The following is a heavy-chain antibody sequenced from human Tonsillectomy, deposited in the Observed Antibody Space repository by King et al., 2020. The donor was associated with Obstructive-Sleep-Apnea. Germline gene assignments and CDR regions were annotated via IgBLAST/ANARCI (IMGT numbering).Heavy chain of an antibody. V-gene: IGHV3-74*01. CDR3: ARIDYASAPLDY. CDR2: INSDGSGT. Sequence: VQLVESGGGLVQPGGSLRLACAASGFTFRSYWMHWVRQAPGKGLVWVSRINSDGSGTTYADSVRGRFTISRDNAKNTLYLQMDSLRADDTAVYYCARIDYASAPLDYWGQGTLVTVSS. J-gene: IGHJ4*02. CDR1: GFTFRSYW. D-gene: IGHD4-17*01.